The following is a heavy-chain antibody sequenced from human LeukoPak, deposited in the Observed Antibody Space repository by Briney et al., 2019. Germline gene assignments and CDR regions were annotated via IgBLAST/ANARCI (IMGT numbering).Heavy chain of an antibody. D-gene: IGHD1-26*01. CDR2: IQNDGSNK. Sequence: GGSLRLSCVASGFTFSDYGIHWVRQAPGKGLDWVAFIQNDGSNKYYGDSVKGRLTISRDNSKNTLYLQMNSLRAEDTAVYHCAKDEIQGVIGAGPGYWGQGTLVTVSS. CDR1: GFTFSDYG. CDR3: AKDEIQGVIGAGPGY. J-gene: IGHJ4*02. V-gene: IGHV3-30*02.